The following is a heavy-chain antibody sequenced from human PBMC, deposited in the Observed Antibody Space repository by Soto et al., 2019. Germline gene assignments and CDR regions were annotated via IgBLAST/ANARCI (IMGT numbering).Heavy chain of an antibody. CDR3: AKDPNPNSGTLNWFDP. CDR1: GFTFSNYI. CDR2: ILHDGNNK. Sequence: GSLRLSCAASGFTFSNYILHWVRQAPGKGLEWVAMILHDGNNKNSADSVQGRFTVSRDNSKNTLYLQMNDLRVEDTAMYYCAKDPNPNSGTLNWFDPWGQGTLVTVSS. V-gene: IGHV3-30*18. D-gene: IGHD1-26*01. J-gene: IGHJ5*02.